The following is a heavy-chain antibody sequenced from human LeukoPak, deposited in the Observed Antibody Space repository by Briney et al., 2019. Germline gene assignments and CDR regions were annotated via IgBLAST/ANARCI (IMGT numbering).Heavy chain of an antibody. CDR3: ARVIDPYYYPSGNGFDV. J-gene: IGHJ6*02. CDR2: IYYSGST. D-gene: IGHD3-10*01. V-gene: IGHV4-59*01. Sequence: SETLSLTCTVSGGSISRYYWSWIRQPPGKGLEWIGYIYYSGSTNYNPSLKSRVTISVDTSKNQFSLKLSSVTAADTAVYYCARVIDPYYYPSGNGFDVWGQGTTVTVSS. CDR1: GGSISRYY.